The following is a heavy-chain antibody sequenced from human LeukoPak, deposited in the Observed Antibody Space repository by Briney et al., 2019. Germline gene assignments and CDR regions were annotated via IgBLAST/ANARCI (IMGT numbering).Heavy chain of an antibody. Sequence: GGSLTLSCAASGFTFSDYYMSWLRQAPGKGLEWVSYISSSGSTIYYADSVKGRFTISRDNAKNSLYLQMNSLGAEDTAVYYCAVSVGATSEWFDPWGQGTLVTVSS. V-gene: IGHV3-11*04. J-gene: IGHJ5*02. D-gene: IGHD1-26*01. CDR2: ISSSGSTI. CDR3: AVSVGATSEWFDP. CDR1: GFTFSDYY.